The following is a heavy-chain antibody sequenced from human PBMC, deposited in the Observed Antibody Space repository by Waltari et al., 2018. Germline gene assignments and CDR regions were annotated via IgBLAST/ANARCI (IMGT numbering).Heavy chain of an antibody. CDR2: VQRSGRT. CDR3: ARDRGRGIYLDS. V-gene: IGHV4-4*02. Sequence: QLQLQESGPGLVKPSGTLSLTCAVSGDSMSSTDWWSWVRQSPGKGLEWIGQVQRSGRTNYNPSFASRVTMSVDTSTTQFSLKVTSATAADTAVYFCARDRGRGIYLDSWGQGTLVTVSP. D-gene: IGHD2-15*01. J-gene: IGHJ4*02. CDR1: GDSMSSTDW.